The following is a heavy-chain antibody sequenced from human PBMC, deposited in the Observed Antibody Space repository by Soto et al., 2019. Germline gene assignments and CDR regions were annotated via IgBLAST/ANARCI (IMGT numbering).Heavy chain of an antibody. D-gene: IGHD3-9*01. V-gene: IGHV3-23*01. CDR3: AKDLTYYDILTGPSYGMDV. CDR1: GFSFSSYA. Sequence: GSLRLACAASGFSFSSYAMSWVRRAPGEGLEGGSAISVSGGSTYYADSVKGRFNISRDNSKNTLYLQMNSLRAEDTAVYYCAKDLTYYDILTGPSYGMDVWGQGTTVTVSS. CDR2: ISVSGGST. J-gene: IGHJ6*02.